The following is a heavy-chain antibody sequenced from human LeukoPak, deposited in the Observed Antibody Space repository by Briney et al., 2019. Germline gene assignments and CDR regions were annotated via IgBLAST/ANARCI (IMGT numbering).Heavy chain of an antibody. J-gene: IGHJ3*02. CDR3: ARDRPYNWNDGGAFDI. D-gene: IGHD1-1*01. V-gene: IGHV3-9*01. CDR1: GFTFDDYA. Sequence: PGRSLRLSCAASGFTFDDYAMHWVRQAPGKGLEWVSGISWNSGSIGYADSVKGRFTISRDNAKNTLYLQMNSLRAEDTAVYYCARDRPYNWNDGGAFDIWGQGTMVTVSS. CDR2: ISWNSGSI.